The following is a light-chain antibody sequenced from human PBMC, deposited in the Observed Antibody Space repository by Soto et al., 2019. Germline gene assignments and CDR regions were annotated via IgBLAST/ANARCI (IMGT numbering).Light chain of an antibody. CDR2: AAS. J-gene: IGKJ2*01. CDR1: QSISSY. CDR3: QQSYSTLYT. Sequence: DIQMTQSPSSLSASVGDRVTITCRASQSISSYLNWYQQKPGKAPKLLIYAASSLQSGVPSRFSGRGSGTDFTLTISSLQPEDVATYYCQQSYSTLYTFGQGTKLEIK. V-gene: IGKV1-39*01.